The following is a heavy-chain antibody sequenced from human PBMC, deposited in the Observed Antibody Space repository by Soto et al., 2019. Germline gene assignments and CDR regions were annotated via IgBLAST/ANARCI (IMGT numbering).Heavy chain of an antibody. J-gene: IGHJ6*02. V-gene: IGHV3-30*18. Sequence: QVQLVESGGGVVQPRRSLRLSCAASGFTFSSYGMHWVRQAPGKGLEGVAVISYDGSNKYYADSVKGRFTISRDNSKNTLYLQMNSLRAEDTAVYYCAKDILAARPRYYGMDVWGQGTTVTVSS. CDR2: ISYDGSNK. CDR3: AKDILAARPRYYGMDV. D-gene: IGHD6-6*01. CDR1: GFTFSSYG.